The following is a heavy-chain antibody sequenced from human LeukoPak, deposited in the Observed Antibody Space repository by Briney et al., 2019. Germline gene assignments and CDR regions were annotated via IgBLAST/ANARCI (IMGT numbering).Heavy chain of an antibody. J-gene: IGHJ4*02. CDR1: GGTFSSYA. D-gene: IGHD6-19*01. V-gene: IGHV1-69*04. Sequence: SVKVSCKASGGTFSSYAISWVRQAPGQGLEWMGRIIPIFGIANYAQKFQGRVTITADKSTSTAYMGLSSLRSEDTAVYYCAEIAVAGSGEHDYWGQGALVTVSS. CDR2: IIPIFGIA. CDR3: AEIAVAGSGEHDY.